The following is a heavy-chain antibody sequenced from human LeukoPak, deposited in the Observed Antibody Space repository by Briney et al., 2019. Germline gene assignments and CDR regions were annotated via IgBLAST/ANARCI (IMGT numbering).Heavy chain of an antibody. D-gene: IGHD7-27*01. CDR3: AKVVNWGPLDLSFDI. V-gene: IGHV3-30*02. CDR1: GFTFSSYG. Sequence: GGSLRLSCATSGFTFSSYGMHWVRQAPGKGLEWVAFIRYDGSNKFYADSVKGRFTVSRDNSKNTLFLQMNSLRVEDTAVYYCAKVVNWGPLDLSFDIWGQGTMVTVSS. J-gene: IGHJ3*02. CDR2: IRYDGSNK.